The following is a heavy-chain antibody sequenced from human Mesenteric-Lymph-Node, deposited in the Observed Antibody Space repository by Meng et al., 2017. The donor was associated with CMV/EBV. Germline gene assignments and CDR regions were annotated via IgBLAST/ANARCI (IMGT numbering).Heavy chain of an antibody. J-gene: IGHJ4*02. CDR3: ARGSSVVVPALGGDY. D-gene: IGHD2-2*01. Sequence: GGSLRLSCAASGFTFSSYSVNWVRQAPGQGLEWVSSIGSSSSYIYYADSVKGRFTISRDNSRNTVFMQMNSLRAEDTAVYYCARGSSVVVPALGGDYWGQGTLVTVSS. V-gene: IGHV3-21*01. CDR2: IGSSSSYI. CDR1: GFTFSSYS.